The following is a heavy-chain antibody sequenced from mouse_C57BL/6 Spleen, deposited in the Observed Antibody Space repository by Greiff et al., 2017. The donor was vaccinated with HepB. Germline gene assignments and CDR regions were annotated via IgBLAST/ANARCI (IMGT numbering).Heavy chain of an antibody. CDR3: ARNHGSSYGYAMDY. V-gene: IGHV5-17*01. D-gene: IGHD1-1*01. Sequence: EVQLVESGGGLVKPGGSLKLSCAASGFTFSDYGMHWVRQAPEKGLEWVAYISSGSSTIYYADTVKGRFTISRDNAKNTLFLQMTSLRSEDTAMYYCARNHGSSYGYAMDYWGQGTSVTVSS. J-gene: IGHJ4*01. CDR2: ISSGSSTI. CDR1: GFTFSDYG.